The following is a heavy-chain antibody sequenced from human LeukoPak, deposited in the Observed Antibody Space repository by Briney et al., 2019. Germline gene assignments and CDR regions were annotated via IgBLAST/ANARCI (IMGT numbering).Heavy chain of an antibody. V-gene: IGHV3-30*02. CDR2: IRYDGSNK. D-gene: IGHD5-18*01. Sequence: GGSLRLSCAASRFTFSSYGMHWVRQAPGKGLEWVAFIRYDGSNKYYADSVKGRFTISRDNSKNTLYLQMNSLRAEDTALYYCAKDDLRYSYGYASTGIDYWGQGTLVTVSS. J-gene: IGHJ4*02. CDR3: AKDDLRYSYGYASTGIDY. CDR1: RFTFSSYG.